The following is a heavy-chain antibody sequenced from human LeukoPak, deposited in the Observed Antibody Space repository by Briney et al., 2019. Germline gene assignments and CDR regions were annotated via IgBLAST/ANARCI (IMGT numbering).Heavy chain of an antibody. D-gene: IGHD2-21*01. J-gene: IGHJ4*02. V-gene: IGHV3-21*01. CDR3: ARDWMLFHRPDY. CDR2: IYSGGST. CDR1: GFTFSSYS. Sequence: PGGSLRLSCATSGFTFSSYSMNWVRQAPGKGLEWVSLIYSGGSTYYADSVKGRFTISRDNAKNSLFLQMNSLRAEDTAMYYCARDWMLFHRPDYWGQGTLVTVSS.